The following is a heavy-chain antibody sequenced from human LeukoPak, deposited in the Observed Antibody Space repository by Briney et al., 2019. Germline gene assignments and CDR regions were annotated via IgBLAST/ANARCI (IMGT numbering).Heavy chain of an antibody. V-gene: IGHV1-24*01. CDR3: ATDHLLWFGELPRAFDI. CDR2: FDPEDGET. CDR1: GYTLTELS. Sequence: ASVKVSCKVSGYTLTELSMHWVRQAPGKGPEWMGGFDPEDGETIYAQKFQGRVTMTEDTSTDTAYMELSSLRSEDTAVYYCATDHLLWFGELPRAFDIWGQGTMVTVSS. D-gene: IGHD3-10*01. J-gene: IGHJ3*02.